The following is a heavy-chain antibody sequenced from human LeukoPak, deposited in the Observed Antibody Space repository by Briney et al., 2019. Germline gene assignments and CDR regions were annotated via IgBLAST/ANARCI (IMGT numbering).Heavy chain of an antibody. J-gene: IGHJ4*02. CDR2: ISAYNGNT. CDR3: ARDRYDSSGSGYFDY. V-gene: IGHV1-18*01. Sequence: GASVKVSCKASGYTFSNYGITWARQAPGQGLEWMGWISAYNGNTNYAQKLQGRVAMTTDTSTSTAYMELRSLRSDDTAVYYCARDRYDSSGSGYFDYWGQGTLVTVSS. CDR1: GYTFSNYG. D-gene: IGHD3-22*01.